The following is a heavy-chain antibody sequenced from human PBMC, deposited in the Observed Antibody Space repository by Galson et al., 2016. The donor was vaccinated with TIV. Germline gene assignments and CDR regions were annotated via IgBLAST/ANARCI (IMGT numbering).Heavy chain of an antibody. J-gene: IGHJ4*02. D-gene: IGHD5-24*01. CDR1: GDTFNSYG. Sequence: SVKVSCKASGDTFNSYGIAWVRQAPGQGLEWMGGIIPMIGTPKYAQKFQGRVTITADKNTLYLQTNGLKSEDTAVYYCTTTWPTITTYYFNYWGQGAPVTVSS. CDR3: TTTWPTITTYYFNY. V-gene: IGHV1-69*06. CDR2: IIPMIGTP.